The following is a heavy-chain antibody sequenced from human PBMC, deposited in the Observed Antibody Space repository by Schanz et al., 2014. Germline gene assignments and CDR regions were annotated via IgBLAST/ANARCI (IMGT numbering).Heavy chain of an antibody. D-gene: IGHD5-18*01. CDR2: IYTSGAT. CDR3: ARGNDIQVWSLDY. Sequence: QVQLQESGPGLVKPSETLSLTCTVSDDSISSYSWSWIRRPAGKGLEWIGRIYTSGATNYNPSLKSRLTMSVDTSKNQVSLKLRSVTAADTAVYYCARGNDIQVWSLDYWGQGTLVTVSS. J-gene: IGHJ4*02. V-gene: IGHV4-4*07. CDR1: DDSISSYS.